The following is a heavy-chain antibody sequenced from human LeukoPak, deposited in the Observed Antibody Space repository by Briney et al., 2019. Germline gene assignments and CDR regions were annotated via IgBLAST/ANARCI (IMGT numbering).Heavy chain of an antibody. CDR2: IITNNANSGAT. CDR3: ARAVGPVSRFDY. CDR1: GYTFTGYN. Sequence: ASVKVSCKASGYTFTGYNIHWVRQAPGQGLEWMGRIITNNANSGATNYAQKFQGRVTMTRDTSTSTVYMELSSLRFEDTAVYYCARAVGPVSRFDYWGQGTLVTVSS. V-gene: IGHV1-2*06. D-gene: IGHD5/OR15-5a*01. J-gene: IGHJ4*02.